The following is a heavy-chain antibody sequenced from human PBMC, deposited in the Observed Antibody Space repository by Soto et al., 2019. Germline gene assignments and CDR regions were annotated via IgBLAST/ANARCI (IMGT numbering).Heavy chain of an antibody. V-gene: IGHV4-59*01. CDR3: ARERVGPYYYYMDV. CDR1: GGSISSYY. J-gene: IGHJ6*03. CDR2: IYYSGST. Sequence: SETLSLTCTVSGGSISSYYWSWILQPPGKGLEWIGYIYYSGSTNYNPSLKSRVTISVDTSKNQFSLKLSSVTAADTAVYYCARERVGPYYYYMDVWGKGTTVTVSS. D-gene: IGHD1-26*01.